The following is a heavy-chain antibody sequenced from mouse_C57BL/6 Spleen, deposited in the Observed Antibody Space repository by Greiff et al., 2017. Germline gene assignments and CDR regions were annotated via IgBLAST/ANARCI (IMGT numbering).Heavy chain of an antibody. Sequence: EVLLQQSGPELVRPGASVKISCKASGYTFTDYNMNWVKQSPGQSLEWIGVIDPNYGATSYNQKFKGKATLTVDQSSSTAYMQLNSLTSEDSAVYYCELTGFAYWGQGTMVTVSA. CDR2: IDPNYGAT. V-gene: IGHV1-39*01. D-gene: IGHD1-1*01. CDR3: ELTGFAY. CDR1: GYTFTDYN. J-gene: IGHJ3*01.